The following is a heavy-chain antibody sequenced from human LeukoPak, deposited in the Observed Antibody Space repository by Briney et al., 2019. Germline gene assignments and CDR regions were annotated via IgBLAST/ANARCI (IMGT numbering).Heavy chain of an antibody. J-gene: IGHJ3*02. Sequence: PGGSLRLSCAASGCTFSSYAMSWVRQAPGKGLEWVSAISGSGGSTYYADSVKGRFTISRDNSKNTLYLQMNSLRAEDTAVYYCAKDLLRQPSAFDIWGQGTMVTVSS. CDR3: AKDLLRQPSAFDI. CDR2: ISGSGGST. CDR1: GCTFSSYA. D-gene: IGHD2/OR15-2a*01. V-gene: IGHV3-23*01.